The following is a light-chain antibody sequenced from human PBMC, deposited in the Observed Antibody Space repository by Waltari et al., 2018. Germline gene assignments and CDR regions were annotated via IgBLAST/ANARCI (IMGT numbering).Light chain of an antibody. CDR3: CSYANTNTFVL. CDR1: SRDNDNHNR. Sequence: QSALTQPASVSGSPGQSITISRTGTSRDNDNHNRVSRYQLPPGKAPKLIIFDGSKRPSGVSNRFSASKSDNTASLTISGLQADDEADYFCCSYANTNTFVLFAGGTKVTVL. V-gene: IGLV2-23*01. J-gene: IGLJ2*01. CDR2: DGS.